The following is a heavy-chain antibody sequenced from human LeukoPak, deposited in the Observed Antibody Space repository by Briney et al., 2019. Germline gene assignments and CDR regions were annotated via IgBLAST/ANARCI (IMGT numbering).Heavy chain of an antibody. CDR1: GRSFRGYY. CDR3: ARVGIVVVVALPGYMDV. D-gene: IGHD2-15*01. V-gene: IGHV4-34*01. J-gene: IGHJ6*03. Sequence: SETLSLTCAVHGRSFRGYYWSWIRQPPGKGLEWNGAINHSGRTKYNPSLKSRVTISVDTSKNQFSLKLSSVTAADTAVYYCARVGIVVVVALPGYMDVWGKGTTVTVSS. CDR2: INHSGRT.